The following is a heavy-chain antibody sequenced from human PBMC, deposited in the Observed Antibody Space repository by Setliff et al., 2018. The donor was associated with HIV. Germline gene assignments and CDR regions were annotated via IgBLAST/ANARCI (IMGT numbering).Heavy chain of an antibody. J-gene: IGHJ6*02. D-gene: IGHD3-10*01. V-gene: IGHV3-53*05. CDR2: IYSEDYGGNT. Sequence: PGGSLRLSCAASGFTVSNNYMNWVRQAPGKGLEWVSVIYSEDYGGNTHYAQKFQGRVTITADESTSTAYMELSSLRSEDTAVYYCARGDYGSGSYYPYYFYYGMDVWGQGTTVTVSS. CDR1: GFTVSNNY. CDR3: ARGDYGSGSYYPYYFYYGMDV.